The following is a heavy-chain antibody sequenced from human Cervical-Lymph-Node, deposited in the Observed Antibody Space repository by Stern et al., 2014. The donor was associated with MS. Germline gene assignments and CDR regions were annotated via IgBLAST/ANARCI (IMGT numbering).Heavy chain of an antibody. V-gene: IGHV4-31*03. J-gene: IGHJ3*02. D-gene: IGHD4-17*01. CDR2: IYYSRST. CDR3: ARDPDYGDAFDI. Sequence: QVQLQESGPGLVKPSQTLSLTCTVSGGSISSGGYYWSWIRQHPGKGLEWIGYIYYSRSTYYNPSLQSRVTISVTTSKNQFSLKLSSVTAADTAVYYCARDPDYGDAFDIWGQGTMVTVSS. CDR1: GGSISSGGYY.